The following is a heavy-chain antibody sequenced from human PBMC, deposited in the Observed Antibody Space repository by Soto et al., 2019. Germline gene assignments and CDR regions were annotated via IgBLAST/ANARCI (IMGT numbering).Heavy chain of an antibody. V-gene: IGHV3-30-3*01. J-gene: IGHJ4*02. Sequence: QVQLVESGGGVVQPGRSLRLSCAASGFTFSSYAMHWVRQAPGKGLEWVAVISYDGSNKYYADSVKGRFTISRDNFKNTLYLQMNSLRAEDTAVYYCARVPVTRGYFDYWGQGTLVTVSS. CDR1: GFTFSSYA. D-gene: IGHD4-17*01. CDR2: ISYDGSNK. CDR3: ARVPVTRGYFDY.